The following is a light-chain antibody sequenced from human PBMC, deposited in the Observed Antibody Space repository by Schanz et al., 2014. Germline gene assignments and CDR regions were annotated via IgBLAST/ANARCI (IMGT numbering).Light chain of an antibody. V-gene: IGLV1-40*01. CDR1: SSNIGAGYD. CDR2: GNS. J-gene: IGLJ3*02. CDR3: ATWDNSLTAL. Sequence: QSVLTQPPSASGTPGQRVTISCSGSSSNIGAGYDVHWYQQLPGTAPKLLIYGNSNRPSGVPDRFSGSKSGTSASLAITGLQTEDEGVYYCATWDNSLTALFGGGTKLTVL.